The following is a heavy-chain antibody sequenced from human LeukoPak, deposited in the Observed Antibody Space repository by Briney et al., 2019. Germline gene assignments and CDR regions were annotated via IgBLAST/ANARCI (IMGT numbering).Heavy chain of an antibody. V-gene: IGHV4-38-2*02. J-gene: IGHJ4*02. CDR1: GYSISSGYY. CDR3: AREGLVGATGYFDY. D-gene: IGHD1-26*01. CDR2: IYHSGST. Sequence: PSETLSLTCTVSGYSISSGYYWGWIRQPPGKGLEWIGSIYHSGSTYYNPSLKSRVTISVDTSKNQFSLKLSSVTAADTAVYYCAREGLVGATGYFDYWGQGTLVTVSS.